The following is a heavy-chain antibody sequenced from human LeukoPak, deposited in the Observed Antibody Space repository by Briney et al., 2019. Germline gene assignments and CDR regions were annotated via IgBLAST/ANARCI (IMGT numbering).Heavy chain of an antibody. CDR1: GFTFSDYY. CDR3: ARACGGDCYWKYFDY. J-gene: IGHJ4*02. Sequence: PGGSLRLSCAASGFTFSDYYTSWIRQAPGKRLEWVSYISSSGSTIYYADSVKGRFTISRDNAKNSLYLQMNSLRAEDTAVYYCARACGGDCYWKYFDYWGQGTLVTVSS. D-gene: IGHD2-21*01. CDR2: ISSSGSTI. V-gene: IGHV3-11*04.